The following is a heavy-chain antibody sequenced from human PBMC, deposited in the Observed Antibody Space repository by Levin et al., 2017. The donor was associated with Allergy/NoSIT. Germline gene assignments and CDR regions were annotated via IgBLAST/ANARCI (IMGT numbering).Heavy chain of an antibody. CDR3: ATRGGGSGSHAFDI. D-gene: IGHD2-15*01. CDR2: ISSSSSFT. Sequence: GGSLRLSCAASGFTFSDYFMTWIRQSPGKGLEWLSFISSSSSFTNYADSVKGRFTTSRDNAKNSLFLQMNSLRAEDSAVYYCATRGGGSGSHAFDIWGQGTMVTVSS. CDR1: GFTFSDYF. J-gene: IGHJ3*02. V-gene: IGHV3-11*03.